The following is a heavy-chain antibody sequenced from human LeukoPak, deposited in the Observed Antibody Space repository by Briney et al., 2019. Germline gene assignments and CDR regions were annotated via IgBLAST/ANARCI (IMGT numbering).Heavy chain of an antibody. J-gene: IGHJ6*03. V-gene: IGHV3-21*04. CDR3: ARGVGSSRSYMDV. D-gene: IGHD6-13*01. CDR1: GFTFSSYS. Sequence: GGSLRLSCAASGFTFSSYSMNWVRQAPGKGLEWVSSISSSSSYIYYADSVKGRFTISRDNAKNSLYLQMNSLRAEDTAVYYCARGVGSSRSYMDVWGKGTTVTISS. CDR2: ISSSSSYI.